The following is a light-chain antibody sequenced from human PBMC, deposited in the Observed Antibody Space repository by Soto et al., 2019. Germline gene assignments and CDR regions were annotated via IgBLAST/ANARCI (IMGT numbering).Light chain of an antibody. CDR1: TGAVTRGYY. V-gene: IGLV7-43*01. Sequence: QAVVTQEPSLTVSPGGTVTLTCASSTGAVTRGYYPNWFQQKPGQAPRALSYSTSNKHSWTPARFSGSLLGGKAALTLSGVQPEDEAEYYCLLYYGGAHVVFGGGTKLPV. CDR2: STS. CDR3: LLYYGGAHVV. J-gene: IGLJ2*01.